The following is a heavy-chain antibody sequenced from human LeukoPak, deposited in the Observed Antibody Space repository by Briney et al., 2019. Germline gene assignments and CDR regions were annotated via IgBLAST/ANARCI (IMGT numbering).Heavy chain of an antibody. D-gene: IGHD3-10*01. J-gene: IGHJ4*02. CDR3: ARLEYYYVSGNYYKLFVY. V-gene: IGHV3-48*02. Sequence: GGSLRLSCAASGFTFSSYNMNWVRQAPGKGLEWVSDISSSGSTIYFADSVKGRFTISRDNAKNSLYLQMNSLRDEDTAVYYCARLEYYYVSGNYYKLFVYWGQGTLVTVCS. CDR1: GFTFSSYN. CDR2: ISSSGSTI.